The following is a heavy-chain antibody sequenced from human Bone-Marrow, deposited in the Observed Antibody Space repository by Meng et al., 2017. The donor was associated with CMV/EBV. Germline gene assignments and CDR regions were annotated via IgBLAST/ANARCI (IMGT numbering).Heavy chain of an antibody. J-gene: IGHJ4*02. Sequence: GQSQEPRAGTLQRSQTLPPPCTVPGVSGRGAEFYRGCIRQRPGKSPSWIWNIYYSGSTYYNPSLKSRVTISVNTSKNQFSLRLCSATAADTAVYYGASMLTGDPLRAYWGQGTLVTVSS. V-gene: IGHV4-30-4*08. CDR2: IYYSGST. CDR3: ASMLTGDPLRAY. CDR1: GVSGRGAEFY. D-gene: IGHD7-27*01.